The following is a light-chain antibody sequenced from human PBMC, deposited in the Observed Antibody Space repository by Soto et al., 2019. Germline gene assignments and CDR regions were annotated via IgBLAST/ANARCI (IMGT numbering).Light chain of an antibody. CDR2: GAS. J-gene: IGKJ1*01. CDR1: QSVSSN. Sequence: EIVMTQSPATLSVSPGERATLSCRASQSVSSNLAWYQQKPGQAPRLLIYGASTRATGIPARFSGSGSGRAFTLTISRLQSEDFAVYYCQQYNNWPSMAFGKGTKVEIK. V-gene: IGKV3-15*01. CDR3: QQYNNWPSMA.